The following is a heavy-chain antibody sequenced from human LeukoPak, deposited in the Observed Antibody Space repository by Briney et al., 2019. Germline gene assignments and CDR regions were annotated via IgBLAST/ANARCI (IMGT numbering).Heavy chain of an antibody. CDR1: GFTFSSYG. CDR2: ISYDGSNK. J-gene: IGHJ4*02. Sequence: GGSLRLSCAASGFTFSSYGMHWVRQAPGKGLEWVAVISYDGSNKYYADSVKGRFTISRDNSKNMLYLQMNSLRAEDTAVYYCAKDPWRIAVAGVLRGFDYWGQGTLVTVSS. V-gene: IGHV3-30*18. CDR3: AKDPWRIAVAGVLRGFDY. D-gene: IGHD6-19*01.